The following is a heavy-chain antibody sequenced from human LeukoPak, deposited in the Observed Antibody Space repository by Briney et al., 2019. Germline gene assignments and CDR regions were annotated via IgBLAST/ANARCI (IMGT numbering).Heavy chain of an antibody. CDR1: GFIFSNYA. CDR2: LSGSGAST. V-gene: IGHV3-23*01. J-gene: IGHJ4*02. D-gene: IGHD5-18*01. Sequence: GGSLRLSCAASGFIFSNYALSWVRQAPGRGLEWVSSLSGSGASTFYADSVKGRFTISRDNSKNTLSLQVSSLRAEDTAVYFCAKYLGKYSYGYSGLDYWGQGTLVTVSS. CDR3: AKYLGKYSYGYSGLDY.